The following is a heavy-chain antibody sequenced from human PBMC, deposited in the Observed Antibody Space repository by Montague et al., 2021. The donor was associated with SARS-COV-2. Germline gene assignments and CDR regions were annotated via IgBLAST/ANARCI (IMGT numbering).Heavy chain of an antibody. CDR3: ARVGRQQLVRLSGMDV. Sequence: SETLSPTRTLSGGSISSSSYYWGWIRRPPGKGLEWIGSIYYSGSTYYXPSLESRVTISVDTSKNQFSLKLRSVTAADTAVYYCARVGRQQLVRLSGMDVWGQGTTVTVSS. D-gene: IGHD6-13*01. CDR1: GGSISSSSYY. CDR2: IYYSGST. V-gene: IGHV4-39*07. J-gene: IGHJ6*02.